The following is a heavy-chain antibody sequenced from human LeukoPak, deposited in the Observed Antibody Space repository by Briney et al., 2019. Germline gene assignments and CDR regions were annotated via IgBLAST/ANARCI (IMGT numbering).Heavy chain of an antibody. V-gene: IGHV3-30-3*01. CDR2: ISYDGSNK. D-gene: IGHD5-12*01. J-gene: IGHJ4*02. Sequence: PGGSLRLSCAASGFTFSSYAMHWVRQAPGKGLEWVAVISYDGSNKYYADSVKGRFTISRDNSKNTLYLQTNSLRAEDTAVYYCARGSDIVATDGELDYWGQGTLVTVSS. CDR1: GFTFSSYA. CDR3: ARGSDIVATDGELDY.